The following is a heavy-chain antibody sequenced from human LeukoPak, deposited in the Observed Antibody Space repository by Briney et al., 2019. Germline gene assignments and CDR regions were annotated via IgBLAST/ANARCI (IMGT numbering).Heavy chain of an antibody. CDR3: ARCRVGCSSTSCYGYYYYMDV. CDR2: INHSGST. J-gene: IGHJ6*03. Sequence: PSETLSLTCAVYGGSFSGYYWSWIRQPPGKGLEWIGEINHSGSTNYNPSLKSRVTISVDTSKSQFSLKLSSVTAADTAVYYCARCRVGCSSTSCYGYYYYMDVWGKGTTVTVSS. CDR1: GGSFSGYY. D-gene: IGHD2-2*01. V-gene: IGHV4-34*01.